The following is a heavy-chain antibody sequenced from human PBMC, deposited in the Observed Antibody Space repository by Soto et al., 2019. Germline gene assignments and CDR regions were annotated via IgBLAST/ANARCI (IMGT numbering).Heavy chain of an antibody. Sequence: QITLKESGPPLVKPTQTLTLTCTFSGFSLSSTRVAVGWIRQPPGKALERLALIYWDDDKRYSPFLKSRLTITKDTSKNQVVLTMTNMDPVDTATYYCAHSVVAGLGYYFDYWGQGTLVTVSS. D-gene: IGHD6-19*01. CDR2: IYWDDDK. V-gene: IGHV2-5*02. CDR3: AHSVVAGLGYYFDY. J-gene: IGHJ4*02. CDR1: GFSLSSTRVA.